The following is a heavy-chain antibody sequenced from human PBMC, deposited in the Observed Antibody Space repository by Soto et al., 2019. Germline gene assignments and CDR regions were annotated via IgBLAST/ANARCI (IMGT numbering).Heavy chain of an antibody. CDR1: GGSMSSSSNY. Sequence: SETPSLTCSVSGGSMSSSSNYWGWIRQPPGKGLEWIATIYYSGSTYYNSSLKSRVTISVDTSKNQFSLKLSFVTAADTAVYYCARRSGGYVGWFDPWGQGTLVTVSS. D-gene: IGHD5-12*01. CDR2: IYYSGST. J-gene: IGHJ5*02. V-gene: IGHV4-39*01. CDR3: ARRSGGYVGWFDP.